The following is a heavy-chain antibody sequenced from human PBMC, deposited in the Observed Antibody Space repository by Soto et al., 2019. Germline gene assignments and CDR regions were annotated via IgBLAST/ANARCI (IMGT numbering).Heavy chain of an antibody. D-gene: IGHD2-2*02. V-gene: IGHV4-61*01. Sequence: LSLTCTVSGGSVSSDTHYWSWIRQPPGKRLEWIGFIYSSGSTNYNPPLKSRVTMSVDTSKNQFSLKLRSVIVADTAVYHCARFVRSCSGTTCYTRADVWGQGTTVTVSS. J-gene: IGHJ6*02. CDR1: GGSVSSDTHY. CDR3: ARFVRSCSGTTCYTRADV. CDR2: IYSSGST.